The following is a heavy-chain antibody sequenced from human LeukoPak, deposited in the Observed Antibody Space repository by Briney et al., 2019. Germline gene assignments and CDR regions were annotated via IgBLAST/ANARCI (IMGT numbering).Heavy chain of an antibody. CDR2: INHSGST. J-gene: IGHJ4*02. V-gene: IGHV4-4*02. D-gene: IGHD3-22*01. CDR1: GGSISSNNW. Sequence: SGTLSLTCAVSGGSISSNNWWGWIRQPPGKGLEWIGEINHSGSTNYNPSLKSRVTISVDTSKNQFSLKLSSVTAADTAVYYCARHAEVFGYYDSSGYPYYFDYWGQGTLVTVSS. CDR3: ARHAEVFGYYDSSGYPYYFDY.